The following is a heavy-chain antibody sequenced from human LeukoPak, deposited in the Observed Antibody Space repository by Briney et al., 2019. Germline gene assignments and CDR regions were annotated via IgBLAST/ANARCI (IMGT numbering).Heavy chain of an antibody. Sequence: SETLSLTYTVSGGSISRYYWSWIRQPPGKGLEWIGYVYYSGSTSYNPSLKSRVTISVDTSKNQFSLKLSSVTAADAAVYYCARGPGSGTYWAFYYWGQGTLVTVSS. CDR1: GGSISRYY. D-gene: IGHD1-26*01. CDR2: VYYSGST. CDR3: ARGPGSGTYWAFYY. J-gene: IGHJ4*02. V-gene: IGHV4-59*01.